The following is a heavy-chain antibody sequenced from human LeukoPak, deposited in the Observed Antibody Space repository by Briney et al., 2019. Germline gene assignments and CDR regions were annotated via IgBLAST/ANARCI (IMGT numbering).Heavy chain of an antibody. CDR2: IIPIFGTA. CDR1: GGTFSRSV. J-gene: IGHJ4*02. Sequence: ASVKVSCKASGGTFSRSVISSVRQAPGQGLEWMGGIIPIFGTANYAQKLQGRVTLTADESTSTAYMELSSLRSEDTGVYYCARGHVIAAAVSWGQGTLVTVSS. D-gene: IGHD6-13*01. V-gene: IGHV1-69*01. CDR3: ARGHVIAAAVS.